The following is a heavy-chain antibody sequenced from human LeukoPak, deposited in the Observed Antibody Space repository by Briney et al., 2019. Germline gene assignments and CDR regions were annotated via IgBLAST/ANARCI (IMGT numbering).Heavy chain of an antibody. CDR2: IYYSVST. CDR1: GGSISSYY. CDR3: ARRSGGSSYHTFDY. D-gene: IGHD6-13*01. J-gene: IGHJ4*02. V-gene: IGHV4-59*08. Sequence: SETGSLTCTVSGGSISSYYWSWIRQPPGKGLEWIGYIYYSVSTNYNPSLKSRVTISVDTSKNQFSLKLSSVTAADTAVYYCARRSGGSSYHTFDYWGQGTLFTVSS.